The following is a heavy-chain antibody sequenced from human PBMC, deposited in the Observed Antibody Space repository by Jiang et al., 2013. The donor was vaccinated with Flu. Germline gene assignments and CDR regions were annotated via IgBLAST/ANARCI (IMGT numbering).Heavy chain of an antibody. CDR2: IYYSGST. CDR3: ARLRGIAAAGTVDY. J-gene: IGHJ4*02. CDR1: GSISSSSYY. Sequence: GSISSSSYYWGWIRQPPGKGLEWIGSIYYSGSTYYNPSLKSRVTISVDTSKNQFSLKLSSVTAADTAVYYCARLRGIAAAGTVDYWGQGTLVTVSS. V-gene: IGHV4-39*01. D-gene: IGHD6-13*01.